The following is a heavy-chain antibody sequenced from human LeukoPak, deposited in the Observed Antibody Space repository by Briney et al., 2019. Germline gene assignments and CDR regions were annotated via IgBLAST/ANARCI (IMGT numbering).Heavy chain of an antibody. V-gene: IGHV4-59*01. CDR3: ASRRSSGACDY. CDR2: ASFSGTT. D-gene: IGHD4-17*01. J-gene: IGHJ4*02. CDR1: GGSITNYY. Sequence: PSETLSLTCGVSGGSITNYYWTWIRQPPGKGLEWIGYASFSGTTDYSPSLKNRVTISVDTSKNQFSLKLNSMTAADTAVYYCASRRSSGACDYWGQGILVTVSS.